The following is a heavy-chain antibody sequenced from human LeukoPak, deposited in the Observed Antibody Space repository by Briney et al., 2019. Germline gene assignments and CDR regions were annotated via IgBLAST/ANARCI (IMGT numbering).Heavy chain of an antibody. CDR1: GFTFSSYG. CDR2: ISYDGSNK. CDR3: AKVGDGYNSIDH. D-gene: IGHD5-24*01. Sequence: GGSLRLSCAASGFTFSSYGMHWVRQAPGKGLEWVAVISYDGSNKYYADSVKGRFTISRDNSKNTLYLQMNSLRAEDTAVYYCAKVGDGYNSIDHWGQGTLVTVSS. J-gene: IGHJ4*02. V-gene: IGHV3-30*18.